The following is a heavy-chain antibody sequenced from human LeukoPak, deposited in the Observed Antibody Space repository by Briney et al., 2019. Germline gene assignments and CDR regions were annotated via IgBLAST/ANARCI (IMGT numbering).Heavy chain of an antibody. D-gene: IGHD2-2*01. CDR1: GFTFSSYS. CDR3: ARSIVVVPAAILEGWFDP. CDR2: ISSSSSYI. V-gene: IGHV3-21*01. J-gene: IGHJ5*02. Sequence: GGSLRLSCAASGFTFSSYSMNWVRQAPGKGLEWVSSISSSSSYIYYADSVKGRFTISRDNAKNSLYLQMNSLRAEDTAVYYCARSIVVVPAAILEGWFDPRGQGTLVTVSS.